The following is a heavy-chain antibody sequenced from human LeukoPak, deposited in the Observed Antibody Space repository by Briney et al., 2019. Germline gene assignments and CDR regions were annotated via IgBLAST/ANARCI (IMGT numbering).Heavy chain of an antibody. CDR1: GYTFTNYG. V-gene: IGHV1-18*01. Sequence: ASVNVSCKASGYTFTNYGISWVRRAPGQGLEYMGWISAYNGNTNYAQNRQGRVTMTTETSTSTAYMELRSLRSDDTAVYYCARHYYDSSASPFDYWGQGTLVTVSS. CDR2: ISAYNGNT. CDR3: ARHYYDSSASPFDY. J-gene: IGHJ4*02. D-gene: IGHD3-22*01.